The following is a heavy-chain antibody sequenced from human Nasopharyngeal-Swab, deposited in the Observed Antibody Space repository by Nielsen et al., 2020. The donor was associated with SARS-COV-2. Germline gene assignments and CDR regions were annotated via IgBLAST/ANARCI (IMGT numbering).Heavy chain of an antibody. CDR2: IKQDGSEK. D-gene: IGHD6-13*01. V-gene: IGHV3-7*01. CDR1: GFTFSSYW. J-gene: IGHJ6*02. Sequence: GESLKISCAASGFTFSSYWMSWVRQAPGKGLEWVANIKQDGSEKYYVDSVEGRFTISRDNAKNSLYLQMNSLRAEDTAVYYCARDSDIPYSGYGMDVWGQGTTVTVSS. CDR3: ARDSDIPYSGYGMDV.